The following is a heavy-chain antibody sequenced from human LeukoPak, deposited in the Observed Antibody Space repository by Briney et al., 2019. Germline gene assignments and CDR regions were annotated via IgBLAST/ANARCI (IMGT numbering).Heavy chain of an antibody. D-gene: IGHD3-22*01. CDR1: GFTFSSYG. Sequence: QPGGTLRLSCAASGFTFSSYGMSWVRQAPGKGLEWVSAISGSGGSTYYADSVKGRFTISRDNSKNTLYLQMNSLRAEDTAVYYCAKDQPDYDSSGYQSSYFDYWGQGTLVTISS. CDR3: AKDQPDYDSSGYQSSYFDY. CDR2: ISGSGGST. V-gene: IGHV3-23*01. J-gene: IGHJ4*02.